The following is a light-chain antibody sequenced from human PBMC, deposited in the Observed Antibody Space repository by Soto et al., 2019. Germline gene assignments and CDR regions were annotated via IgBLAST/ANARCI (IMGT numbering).Light chain of an antibody. V-gene: IGKV1-27*01. J-gene: IGKJ1*01. CDR3: LTYNSGLWT. CDR2: AAS. CDR1: RDITNH. Sequence: DIQMTQSPSSLSASVGDRVTFTCRASRDITNHLAWYQQKPGKVPKLLIYAASTLQSGVPSRFSGSGSGTDFTLTIGSLQPADVATYFCLTYNSGLWTFGQGTQVEIK.